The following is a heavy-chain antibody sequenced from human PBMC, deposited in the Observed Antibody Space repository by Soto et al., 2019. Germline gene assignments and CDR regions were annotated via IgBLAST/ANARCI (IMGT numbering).Heavy chain of an antibody. D-gene: IGHD2-21*02. CDR3: AREDDGGDRDYYGLDV. V-gene: IGHV4-30-4*08. CDR1: GGSISSEYFH. CDR2: IHYTGSI. Sequence: QVQLQQSGPGLVEPSQTLSLTCAVSGGSISSEYFHWTWIRQSPGKDLEWIGYIHYTGSIMYNPSFKSRPTMAVDTTNNQFSLQLPSLTAADTAVYFCAREDDGGDRDYYGLDVWGQGTTVTVSS. J-gene: IGHJ6*02.